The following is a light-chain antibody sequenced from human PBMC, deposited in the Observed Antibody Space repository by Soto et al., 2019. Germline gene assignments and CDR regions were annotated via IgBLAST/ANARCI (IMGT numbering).Light chain of an antibody. CDR3: QQYGSSLTWT. CDR2: GAS. V-gene: IGKV3-20*01. CDR1: QSVNNNY. J-gene: IGKJ1*01. Sequence: EIVMTQSPATLSVSPEEGATRPCRASQSVNNNYLAWYQQKPGQAPRLLIYGASSRATGIPDRFSGSGSGTDFTLTISRLEPEDFAVYYCQQYGSSLTWTFGQGTKVDIK.